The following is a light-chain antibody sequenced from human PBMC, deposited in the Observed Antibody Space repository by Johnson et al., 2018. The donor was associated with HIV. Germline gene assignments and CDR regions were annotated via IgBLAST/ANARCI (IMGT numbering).Light chain of an antibody. CDR1: SSTFGNSY. J-gene: IGLJ1*01. CDR2: KSN. CDR3: GTWDSSLSAGV. Sequence: QSVLTQPPSVSAAPGQRVTISCSGTSSTFGNSYISWYQLLPGSPPKLLIFKSNERPSGIPDRFSGSKSGTSATLGITGLKTGDEADYYCGTWDSSLSAGVFGTGTKVTVL. V-gene: IGLV1-51*02.